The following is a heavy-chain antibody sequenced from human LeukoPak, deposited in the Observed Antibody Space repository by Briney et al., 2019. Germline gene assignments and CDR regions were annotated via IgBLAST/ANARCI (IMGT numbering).Heavy chain of an antibody. CDR1: GFTFSTYW. Sequence: PGGSLRLSCALSGFTFSTYWMHWVRQAPGKGLVWVSRINSDGSTTNYADSVKGRFTISRDNAKNTLYLQMNSLRAEDTAVYYCARGWLGFDYWGQGTLVTVSS. CDR3: ARGWLGFDY. D-gene: IGHD6-19*01. CDR2: INSDGSTT. J-gene: IGHJ4*02. V-gene: IGHV3-74*01.